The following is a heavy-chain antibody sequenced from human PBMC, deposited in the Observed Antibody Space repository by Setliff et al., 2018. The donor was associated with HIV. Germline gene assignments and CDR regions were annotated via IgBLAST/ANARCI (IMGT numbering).Heavy chain of an antibody. J-gene: IGHJ6*02. CDR1: GYTFTSYY. CDR2: INPSGDST. V-gene: IGHV1-46*01. Sequence: GASVKVSCKASGYTFTSYYIHWVRQAPGQGLEWMGIINPSGDSTSYAQKFLGRVTMTRDTSTSTAYMELRSLRSDDTAVYYCARACLVRGVIITNYGMDVWGQGTTVTVSS. D-gene: IGHD3-10*01. CDR3: ARACLVRGVIITNYGMDV.